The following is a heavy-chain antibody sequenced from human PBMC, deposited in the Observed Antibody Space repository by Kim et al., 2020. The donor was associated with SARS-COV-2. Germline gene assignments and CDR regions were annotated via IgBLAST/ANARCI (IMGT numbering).Heavy chain of an antibody. J-gene: IGHJ6*02. CDR2: INHSGST. CDR1: GGSFSGYY. D-gene: IGHD3-10*01. V-gene: IGHV4-34*01. Sequence: SETLSLTCAVYGGSFSGYYWSWIRQPPGKGLEWIGEINHSGSTNYNPSLKSRVTISVDTSKNQFSLKLSSVTAADTAVYYCARGRRTMVRGVIITSLRWYVMDVWGQGTTVTVSS. CDR3: ARGRRTMVRGVIITSLRWYVMDV.